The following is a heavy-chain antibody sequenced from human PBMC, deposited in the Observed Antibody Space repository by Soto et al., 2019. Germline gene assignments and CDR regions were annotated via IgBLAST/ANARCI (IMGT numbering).Heavy chain of an antibody. D-gene: IGHD1-1*01. CDR3: ARDAAPNTKDRPVWIDAFDI. CDR1: AFPFSTYS. V-gene: IGHV3-21*01. J-gene: IGHJ3*02. Sequence: EVQLVESGGGLVKPGGSLRLSCAASAFPFSTYSMNWVRQAPGKGLEWVSSITGSPNYIYYADSLKGRFTISRDDAKNSLYLQLNRLGAEVTAVYYCARDAAPNTKDRPVWIDAFDIWGQGTMVTVSS. CDR2: ITGSPNYI.